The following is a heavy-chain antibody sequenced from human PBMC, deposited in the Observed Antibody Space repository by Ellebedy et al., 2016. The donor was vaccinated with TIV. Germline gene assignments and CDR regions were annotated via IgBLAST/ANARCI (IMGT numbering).Heavy chain of an antibody. D-gene: IGHD4-17*01. CDR1: GGSTSSSSYY. CDR2: IHYSGST. J-gene: IGHJ2*01. Sequence: MPSETLSLTCTVSGGSTSSSSYYWGWIRQPPGKGLEWTGSIHYSGSTYYNPSLKSRVTISVDTSKNPFSLKLSSVTAADTAVYYCARKVPAPTTVPPNWYFDLWGRGTPVTVSS. V-gene: IGHV4-39*01. CDR3: ARKVPAPTTVPPNWYFDL.